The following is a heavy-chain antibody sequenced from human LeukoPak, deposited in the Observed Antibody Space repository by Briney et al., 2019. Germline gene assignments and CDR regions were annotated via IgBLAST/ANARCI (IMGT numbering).Heavy chain of an antibody. CDR2: IYYSGST. D-gene: IGHD6-13*01. V-gene: IGHV4-30-4*07. CDR3: AREYRGYSSSWALDY. CDR1: GFKFEDYA. J-gene: IGHJ4*02. Sequence: LRLSCAASGFKFEDYAMHWVRQAPGKGLEWIGYIYYSGSTYYNPSLKSRVTISVDTSKNQFSLKLSSVTAADTAVYYCAREYRGYSSSWALDYWGQGTLVTVSS.